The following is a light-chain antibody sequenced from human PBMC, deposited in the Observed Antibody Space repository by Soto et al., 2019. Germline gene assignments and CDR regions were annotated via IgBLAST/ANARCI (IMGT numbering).Light chain of an antibody. V-gene: IGKV3-11*01. Sequence: EIVLTQSTGTLSLSPGERATLSCRASQSVSSKLAWYQQKPGQAPRLLIYDASRRVTGIPARFSGSGSGTDFTLTLSSLEPEDFAVYYCQQRAGSSTFGQGTRLE. CDR2: DAS. CDR3: QQRAGSST. J-gene: IGKJ5*01. CDR1: QSVSSK.